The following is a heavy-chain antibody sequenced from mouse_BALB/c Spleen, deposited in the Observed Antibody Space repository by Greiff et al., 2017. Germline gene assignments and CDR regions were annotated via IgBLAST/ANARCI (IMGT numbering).Heavy chain of an antibody. Sequence: QVQLKESGAELAKPGASVKMSCKASGYTFTSYWMHWVKQRPGQGLEWIGYINPSTGYTEYNQKFKDKATLTADKSSSTAYMELRSLTSEDTAVYYCARNYYGSSYHYFDYWGQGTTLTVSS. J-gene: IGHJ2*01. CDR3: ARNYYGSSYHYFDY. CDR1: GYTFTSYW. V-gene: IGHV1-7*01. CDR2: INPSTGYT. D-gene: IGHD1-1*01.